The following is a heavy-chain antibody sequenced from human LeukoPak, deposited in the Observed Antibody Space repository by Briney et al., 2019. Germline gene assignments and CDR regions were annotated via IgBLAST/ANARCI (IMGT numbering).Heavy chain of an antibody. Sequence: GASVKLSCKASGYSFTTYGVNWVRQAPGQGLEWMGWISAYNGNTKYSQKFQGRVTMTTDTSTSTAYMELRSLRSDDTAVYYCARDSVAVRPGWFDPWGQGTLVTVSS. CDR2: ISAYNGNT. CDR1: GYSFTTYG. CDR3: ARDSVAVRPGWFDP. J-gene: IGHJ5*02. V-gene: IGHV1-18*01. D-gene: IGHD6-6*01.